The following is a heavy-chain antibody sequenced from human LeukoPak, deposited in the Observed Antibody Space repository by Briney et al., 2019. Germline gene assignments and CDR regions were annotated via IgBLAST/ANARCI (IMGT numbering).Heavy chain of an antibody. CDR2: ISSSGSTI. Sequence: GGSLRLSCAASGFTFSSYEMNWVRQAPGKGLEWVSYISSSGSTIYYADSVRGRFTISRDNAKNSLYLQMNSLRAEDTAVYYCARSGGYCSSTSCYSGYYFDYWGQGTLVTVSS. J-gene: IGHJ4*02. CDR1: GFTFSSYE. CDR3: ARSGGYCSSTSCYSGYYFDY. D-gene: IGHD2-2*01. V-gene: IGHV3-48*03.